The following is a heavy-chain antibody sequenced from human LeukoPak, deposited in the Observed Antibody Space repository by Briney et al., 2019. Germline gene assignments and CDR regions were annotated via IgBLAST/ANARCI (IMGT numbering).Heavy chain of an antibody. CDR3: ARDTYYDFWSGYYSGYYYGMDV. CDR1: GGSISSSSYY. V-gene: IGHV4-39*01. D-gene: IGHD3-3*01. J-gene: IGHJ6*02. Sequence: SETLSLTCTVSGGSISSSSYYWGWIRQPPGKGLEWIGSIYYSRSTYYNPSLKSRVTISVDTSKNQFSLKLSSVTAADTAVYYCARDTYYDFWSGYYSGYYYGMDVWGQGTTVTVSS. CDR2: IYYSRST.